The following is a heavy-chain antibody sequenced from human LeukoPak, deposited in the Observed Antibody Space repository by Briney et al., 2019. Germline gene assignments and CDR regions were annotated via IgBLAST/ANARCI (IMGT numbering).Heavy chain of an antibody. Sequence: SETLSLTCAVYGGSFSGYYWSWIRQPPGKGLEWIGSIYYTGSTYYNPSLKSRVTISVDTSKNQFSLKLSSVTAADTAVYFCGRNYFDTSGYYPPGYWGQGTLVTVSS. J-gene: IGHJ4*02. D-gene: IGHD3-22*01. CDR2: IYYTGST. CDR3: GRNYFDTSGYYPPGY. CDR1: GGSFSGYY. V-gene: IGHV4-34*01.